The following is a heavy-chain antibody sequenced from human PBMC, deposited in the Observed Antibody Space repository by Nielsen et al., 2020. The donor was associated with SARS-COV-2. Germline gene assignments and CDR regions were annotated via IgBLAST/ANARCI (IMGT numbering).Heavy chain of an antibody. Sequence: GESLKISCAASGFTFSTFAMHWVRQAPGKGLEWVAIISHDGNTLYNVGSVKGRFTISRDNSKDTLYLQMNSLRLDDTAVYYCAREGPDSSPSYFDYWGQGTLVTVSS. D-gene: IGHD6-6*01. V-gene: IGHV3-30*04. CDR2: ISHDGNTL. CDR3: AREGPDSSPSYFDY. CDR1: GFTFSTFA. J-gene: IGHJ4*02.